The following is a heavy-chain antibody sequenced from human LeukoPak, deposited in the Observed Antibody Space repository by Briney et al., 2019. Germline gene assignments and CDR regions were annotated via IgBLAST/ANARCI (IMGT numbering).Heavy chain of an antibody. CDR3: AFDYGDTLFDY. V-gene: IGHV1-69*13. CDR2: IIPIFGTA. D-gene: IGHD4-17*01. Sequence: SVKDSCKASGGTFSSYAISWVRQAPGQGLEWMGGIIPIFGTANYAQKFQGRVTITADESTSTAYMELSSLRSEDTAVYYCAFDYGDTLFDYWGQGTLVTVSS. J-gene: IGHJ4*02. CDR1: GGTFSSYA.